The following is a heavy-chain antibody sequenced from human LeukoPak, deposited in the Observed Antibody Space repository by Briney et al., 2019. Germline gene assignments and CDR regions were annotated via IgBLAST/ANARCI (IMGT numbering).Heavy chain of an antibody. CDR3: AKHARRGPASYGMDV. D-gene: IGHD5-24*01. CDR2: ISYDGSNK. V-gene: IGHV3-30*18. CDR1: GFTFSSYG. J-gene: IGHJ6*02. Sequence: PGGSLRLSCAASGFTFSSYGMHWVRQAPGKGLEWVAVISYDGSNKYYADSVKGRFTISRDNSKNTLYLQMNSLRAEDTAVYDCAKHARRGPASYGMDVWGQGTTVTVSS.